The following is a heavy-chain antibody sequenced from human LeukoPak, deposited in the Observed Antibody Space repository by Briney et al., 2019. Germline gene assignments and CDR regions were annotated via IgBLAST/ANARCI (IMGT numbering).Heavy chain of an antibody. J-gene: IGHJ5*02. CDR1: GGSISSSSYY. V-gene: IGHV4-39*01. Sequence: KTSETLSLTCTVSGGSISSSSYYWGWIRQPPGKGLEWIGSIYYSGSTYYNPSLKSRVTISVDTSKNQFSLKLSSVTAADTAVYYCARRMGIAAAGINWFDPWGQGTLVTVSS. CDR3: ARRMGIAAAGINWFDP. CDR2: IYYSGST. D-gene: IGHD6-13*01.